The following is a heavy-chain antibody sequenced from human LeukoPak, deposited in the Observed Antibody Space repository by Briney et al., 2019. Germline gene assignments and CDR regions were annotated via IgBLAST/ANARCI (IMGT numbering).Heavy chain of an antibody. J-gene: IGHJ4*02. V-gene: IGHV3-64*02. CDR2: ISTNGGSI. CDR3: ASLRRASTGDY. CDR1: GFTLSSCA. Sequence: PGGSLRLSCSASGFTLSSCAMHWVRQAPGKGLEYVSGISTNGGSIYYADSVKGRFTISRDNSKNMLYLQMNSLRAEDTAVYYCASLRRASTGDYWGQGTLLTVSS. D-gene: IGHD3-10*01.